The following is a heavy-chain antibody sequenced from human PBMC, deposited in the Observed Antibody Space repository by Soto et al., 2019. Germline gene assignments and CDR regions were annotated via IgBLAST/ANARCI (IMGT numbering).Heavy chain of an antibody. D-gene: IGHD3-22*01. Sequence: SETLSLTCTVSGGSLNSYYWTWIRQSPGKGLEWIGYVSSTGSTNYNPSLKSRVILSLDTSTSEVSLSLTSVTAADAAVYFCARFSPPRKSYDSNPGWFDPWGQGITVTVSS. CDR2: VSSTGST. CDR1: GGSLNSYY. J-gene: IGHJ5*02. CDR3: ARFSPPRKSYDSNPGWFDP. V-gene: IGHV4-59*01.